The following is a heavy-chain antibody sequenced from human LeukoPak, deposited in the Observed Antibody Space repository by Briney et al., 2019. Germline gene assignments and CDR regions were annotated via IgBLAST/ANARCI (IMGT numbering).Heavy chain of an antibody. CDR1: GFTFSSYA. D-gene: IGHD2-2*01. J-gene: IGHJ6*03. CDR3: ARLPAAFSRGYYYYYMDV. V-gene: IGHV3-30-3*01. Sequence: QTGGSLRLSCAASGFTFSSYAMHWVRQAPGKGLEWVAVISYDGSNKYYADSVKGRFTISRDNSKNTLYPQMNSLRSEDTAVYYCARLPAAFSRGYYYYYMDVWGKGTTVTVSS. CDR2: ISYDGSNK.